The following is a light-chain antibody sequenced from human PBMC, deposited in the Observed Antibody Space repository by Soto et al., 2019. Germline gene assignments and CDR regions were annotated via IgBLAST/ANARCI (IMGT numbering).Light chain of an antibody. CDR3: QQYGSSQWT. CDR2: GAS. J-gene: IGKJ1*01. CDR1: QSVSSSY. V-gene: IGKV3-20*01. Sequence: EIVLTQSPGTLSLSPGERATLFCRASQSVSSSYLAWYQQKPGQAPRLLIYGASSRATGIPDRFSGSGSGTDFTLTISRLEPEDFAVYYCQQYGSSQWTFGQGTKV.